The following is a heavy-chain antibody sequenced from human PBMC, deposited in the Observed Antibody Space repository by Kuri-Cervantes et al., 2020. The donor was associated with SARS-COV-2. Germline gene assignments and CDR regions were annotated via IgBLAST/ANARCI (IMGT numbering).Heavy chain of an antibody. D-gene: IGHD6-13*01. CDR3: ARDLRQQLAYGMDV. CDR2: IWYDGSNK. V-gene: IGHV3-33*08. J-gene: IGHJ6*02. CDR1: GFTFSSYS. Sequence: GESLKISCAASGFTFSSYSMNWVRQAPGKGLEWVAVIWYDGSNKYYADSVKGRFTISRDNSKNTLYLQMNSLRAEDTAVYYCARDLRQQLAYGMDVWGQGTTVTVSS.